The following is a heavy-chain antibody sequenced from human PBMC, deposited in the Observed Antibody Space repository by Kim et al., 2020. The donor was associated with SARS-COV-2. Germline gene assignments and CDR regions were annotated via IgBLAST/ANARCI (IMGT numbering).Heavy chain of an antibody. CDR2: IYPGDSDT. J-gene: IGHJ4*02. D-gene: IGHD6-19*01. CDR3: ARLGVAGTSTPLYYFDY. Sequence: GESLKISCKGSGYSFTSYWIGWVRQMPGKGLEWMGIIYPGDSDTRYSPSFQGQVTISADKSISTAYLQWSSLKASDTAMYYCARLGVAGTSTPLYYFDYWGQGTLVTVSS. CDR1: GYSFTSYW. V-gene: IGHV5-51*01.